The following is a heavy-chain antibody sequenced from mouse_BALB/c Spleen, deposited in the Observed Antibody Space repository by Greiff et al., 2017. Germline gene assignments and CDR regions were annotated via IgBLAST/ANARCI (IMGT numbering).Heavy chain of an antibody. D-gene: IGHD1-1*01. CDR2: ISSGSSTI. Sequence: EVKVEESGGGLVQPGGSRKLSCAASGFTFSSFGMHWVRQAPEKGLEWVAYISSGSSTIYYADTVKGRFTISRDNPKNTLFLQMTSLRSEDTAMYYCARSSYGSGGFAYWGQGTLVTVSA. CDR1: GFTFSSFG. CDR3: ARSSYGSGGFAY. V-gene: IGHV5-17*02. J-gene: IGHJ3*01.